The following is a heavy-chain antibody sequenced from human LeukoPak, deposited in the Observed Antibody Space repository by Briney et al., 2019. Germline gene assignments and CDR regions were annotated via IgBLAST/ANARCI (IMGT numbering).Heavy chain of an antibody. Sequence: SETLSLTCAVYGGSFSGYYWSWIRQPPGKGLEWIGEINHSGSTNYNPSLKSRVTISVDTSKNQFSLKLSSVTAADTAVYYRARVSQSLDTGTTAWDWFDPWGQGTLVTVSS. CDR2: INHSGST. D-gene: IGHD1-7*01. CDR1: GGSFSGYY. J-gene: IGHJ5*02. CDR3: ARVSQSLDTGTTAWDWFDP. V-gene: IGHV4-34*01.